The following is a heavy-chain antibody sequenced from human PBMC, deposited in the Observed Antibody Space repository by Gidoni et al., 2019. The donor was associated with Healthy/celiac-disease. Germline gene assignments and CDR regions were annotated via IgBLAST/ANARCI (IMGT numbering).Heavy chain of an antibody. CDR3: ARDTWNYRFAFDI. J-gene: IGHJ3*02. Sequence: QVQLVESGGGVVQPGRSLRLSCAASGFTFSSYAMHWVRQAPGKGLEWVAVISYDGSNKYYADSVKGRFTISRDNSKNTLYLQMNSLRAEDTAVYYCARDTWNYRFAFDIWGQGTMVTVSS. CDR1: GFTFSSYA. CDR2: ISYDGSNK. V-gene: IGHV3-30-3*01. D-gene: IGHD1-7*01.